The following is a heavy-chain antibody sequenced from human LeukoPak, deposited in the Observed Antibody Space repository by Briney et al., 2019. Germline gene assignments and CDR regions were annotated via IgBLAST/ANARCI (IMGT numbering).Heavy chain of an antibody. V-gene: IGHV3-48*03. J-gene: IGHJ6*02. CDR3: ASGSNYDFWSGNPPGYGMDV. D-gene: IGHD3-3*01. CDR1: GFTFSSYE. Sequence: GGSLRLSCAASGFTFSSYEMNWVRQAPGKGLEWVSYISSSGSTIYYADSVKGRFTISRDNAKNSLYLQMNSLRAEDTAVYYCASGSNYDFWSGNPPGYGMDVWGQGTTVTVSS. CDR2: ISSSGSTI.